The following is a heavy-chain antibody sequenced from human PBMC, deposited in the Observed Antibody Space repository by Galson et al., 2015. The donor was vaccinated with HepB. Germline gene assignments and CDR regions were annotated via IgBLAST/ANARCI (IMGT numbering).Heavy chain of an antibody. J-gene: IGHJ2*01. Sequence: SLRLSCAASGFTFSDYWMTWVRQAPGKGLEWVANIKQDGSERYYVDSVKGRFTISRDNAKNSLYLQMNSLRAEDTAVYYCARHQLERDWYFDLWGRGTLVTVSS. D-gene: IGHD1-1*01. CDR1: GFTFSDYW. CDR2: IKQDGSER. V-gene: IGHV3-7*03. CDR3: ARHQLERDWYFDL.